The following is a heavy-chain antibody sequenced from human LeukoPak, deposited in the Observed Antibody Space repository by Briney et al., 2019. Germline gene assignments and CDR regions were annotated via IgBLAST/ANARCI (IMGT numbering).Heavy chain of an antibody. CDR3: AASPESIAVAG. CDR2: ISGSGGST. CDR1: GFTFSSYA. V-gene: IGHV3-23*01. D-gene: IGHD6-19*01. J-gene: IGHJ4*02. Sequence: GGSLRLSCAASGFTFSSYAMSWVRQAPGKGPEWVSAISGSGGSTYYADSVKGRFTISRDNSKNTLYLQMNSLRAEDTAVYYCAASPESIAVAGWGQGTLVTVSS.